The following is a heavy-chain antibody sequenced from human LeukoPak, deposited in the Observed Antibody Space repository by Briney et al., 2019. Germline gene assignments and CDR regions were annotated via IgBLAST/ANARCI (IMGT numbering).Heavy chain of an antibody. J-gene: IGHJ5*02. D-gene: IGHD6-19*01. Sequence: ASVKVSCKASGYTFTGYYVHWVRQAPGQGLEWMGWISAYNGNTNYAQKLQGRVTMTTDTSTSTAYMELRSLRSDDTAVYYCARDRGQWLVSDWFDPWGQGTLVTVSS. CDR1: GYTFTGYY. V-gene: IGHV1-18*04. CDR2: ISAYNGNT. CDR3: ARDRGQWLVSDWFDP.